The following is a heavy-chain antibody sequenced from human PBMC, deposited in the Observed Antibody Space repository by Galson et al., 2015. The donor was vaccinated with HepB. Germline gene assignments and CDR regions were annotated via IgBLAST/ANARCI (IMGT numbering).Heavy chain of an antibody. CDR1: GFIFDDYD. V-gene: IGHV3-20*04. Sequence: SLRISCAATGFIFDDYDMSWVRQVPGKGLEWVSGINWNGGDTDYADSVKGRFTISRDNAENSLYLQMNSLRAEDTALYYCARDETTMARGVIHKWYSGYWGQGILVTVSS. CDR2: INWNGGDT. CDR3: ARDETTMARGVIHKWYSGY. D-gene: IGHD3-10*01. J-gene: IGHJ4*02.